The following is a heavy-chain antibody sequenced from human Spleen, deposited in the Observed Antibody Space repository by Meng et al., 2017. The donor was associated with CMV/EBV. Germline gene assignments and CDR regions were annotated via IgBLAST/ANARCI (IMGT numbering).Heavy chain of an antibody. CDR1: DSVSSNSAA. V-gene: IGHV6-1*01. CDR2: TYYRSKWSN. D-gene: IGHD2-15*01. J-gene: IGHJ4*02. CDR3: ARDPKWSSPVIMDY. Sequence: DSVSSNSAAWNWIRQSPSRVLEWLGRTYYRSKWSNDYAVSVKSRITINPDTSKNQFSLQLNSVTPEDTAVYYCARDPKWSSPVIMDYWGQGTLVTVSS.